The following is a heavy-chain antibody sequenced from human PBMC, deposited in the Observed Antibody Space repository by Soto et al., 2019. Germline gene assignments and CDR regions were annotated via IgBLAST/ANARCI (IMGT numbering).Heavy chain of an antibody. CDR2: IYYSGST. D-gene: IGHD3-22*01. Sequence: PSETLSVTCTVSGDSISSGDYYWSWIRQPPWKGLEWIGYIYYSGSTYYNPSLKSRVTISVDTSKNQFSLKLSSVTAADTAVYYCARGSYYYDSSGYYYYWGQGTLVTVSS. CDR1: GDSISSGDYY. V-gene: IGHV4-30-4*01. J-gene: IGHJ4*02. CDR3: ARGSYYYDSSGYYYY.